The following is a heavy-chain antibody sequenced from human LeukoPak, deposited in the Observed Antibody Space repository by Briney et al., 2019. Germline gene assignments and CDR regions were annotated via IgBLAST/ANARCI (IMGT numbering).Heavy chain of an antibody. J-gene: IGHJ4*02. CDR2: VSGSDDST. D-gene: IGHD3-22*01. V-gene: IGHV3-23*01. Sequence: TGGPLRLSCRACGFTFCRFAMIWPREAPGRGVEGVSVVSGSDDSTYYADSVGGRFTVYRDNSKNTVHLQMNSLRVEDTAVYYCAMSDSSGFYFSIRLDLRGLGTLVTVSS. CDR3: AMSDSSGFYFSIRLDL. CDR1: GFTFCRFA.